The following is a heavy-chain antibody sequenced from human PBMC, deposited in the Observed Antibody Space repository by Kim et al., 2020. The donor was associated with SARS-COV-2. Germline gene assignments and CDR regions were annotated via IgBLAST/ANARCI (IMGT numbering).Heavy chain of an antibody. Sequence: SETLSLTCAVYGGSFSGYYWSWIRQPPGKGLEWIGEINHSGSTNYNPSLKSRVTISVDTSKNQFSLKLSSVTAADTAVYYCARGTRQWLVRGPYYYYMDVWGKGTTVIVSS. V-gene: IGHV4-34*01. J-gene: IGHJ6*03. CDR1: GGSFSGYY. CDR2: INHSGST. CDR3: ARGTRQWLVRGPYYYYMDV. D-gene: IGHD6-19*01.